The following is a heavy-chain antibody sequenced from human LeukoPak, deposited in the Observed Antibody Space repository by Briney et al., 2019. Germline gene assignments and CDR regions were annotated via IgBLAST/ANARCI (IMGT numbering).Heavy chain of an antibody. CDR2: ISAYNGNT. Sequence: ASVKVSCKASGYTFTSYYMHWVRQAPGQGLEWMGWISAYNGNTNYAQKLQGRVTMTTDTSTSTAYMELSSLRSDDTAVYYCARLPDYYYYYMDVWGKGTTVTVSS. V-gene: IGHV1-18*04. CDR3: ARLPDYYYYYMDV. J-gene: IGHJ6*03. D-gene: IGHD2-2*01. CDR1: GYTFTSYY.